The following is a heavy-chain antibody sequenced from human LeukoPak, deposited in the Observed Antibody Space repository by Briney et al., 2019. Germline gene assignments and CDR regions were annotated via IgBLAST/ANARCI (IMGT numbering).Heavy chain of an antibody. CDR2: INPSGGST. Sequence: ASVMVSCKASGGTFSSYAISWVRQAPGQGLEWMGIINPSGGSTSYAQKFQGRVTMTRDTSTSTVYMELSSLRSEDTAVYYCARDGKVVYYYYYYMDVWGKGTTVTVSS. J-gene: IGHJ6*03. V-gene: IGHV1-46*03. CDR1: GGTFSSYA. D-gene: IGHD2-15*01. CDR3: ARDGKVVYYYYYYMDV.